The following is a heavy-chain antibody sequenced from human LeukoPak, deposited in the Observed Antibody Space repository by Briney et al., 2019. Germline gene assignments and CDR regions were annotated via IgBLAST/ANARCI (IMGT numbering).Heavy chain of an antibody. Sequence: PGGSLRLSCAASGFTFSTYAMTWVRQAPGKGLEWVSAISGSGGNTYYADSVKGRFTISRDNSKNTVFLQMKSLRAEDTALYYCAMDRGYWGQGTLVTVSS. CDR3: AMDRGY. J-gene: IGHJ4*02. CDR2: ISGSGGNT. V-gene: IGHV3-23*01. CDR1: GFTFSTYA. D-gene: IGHD1-26*01.